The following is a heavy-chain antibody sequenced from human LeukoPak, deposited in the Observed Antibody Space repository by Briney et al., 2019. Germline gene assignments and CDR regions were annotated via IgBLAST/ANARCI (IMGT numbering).Heavy chain of an antibody. D-gene: IGHD2-2*01. J-gene: IGHJ4*02. Sequence: SETLSLTCAVYGGSFRGYYWSWIRQPPGKGLEWIGEINHSGSTNYNPSLKSRVTISLDTSMKKFSLKLNSVTAADTAVYYCASTGRCSTTCPLDYWGQGTLVTVSS. V-gene: IGHV4-34*01. CDR1: GGSFRGYY. CDR2: INHSGST. CDR3: ASTGRCSTTCPLDY.